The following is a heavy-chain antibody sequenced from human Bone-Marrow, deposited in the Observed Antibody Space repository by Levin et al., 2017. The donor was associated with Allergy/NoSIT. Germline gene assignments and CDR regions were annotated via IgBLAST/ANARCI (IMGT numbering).Heavy chain of an antibody. Sequence: PGGSLRLSCVASGFTFNAYAMNWVRRAPGKGLEWVSAMSGTTGSHYYADSVKGRFTISRDSSKNTLFLQMDSLRVEDTATYYCAKGTTVYFYYNGMDAWGQGTTVTVFS. CDR3: AKGTTVYFYYNGMDA. D-gene: IGHD2/OR15-2a*01. J-gene: IGHJ6*02. CDR2: MSGTTGSH. V-gene: IGHV3-23*01. CDR1: GFTFNAYA.